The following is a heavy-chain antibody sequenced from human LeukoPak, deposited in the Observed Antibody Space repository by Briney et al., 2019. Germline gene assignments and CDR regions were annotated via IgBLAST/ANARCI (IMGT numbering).Heavy chain of an antibody. D-gene: IGHD1-26*01. J-gene: IGHJ4*02. Sequence: GASVKVSCKASGGTFSSYAISWVRQAPGQGLEWMGGIIPIFGTANYAQKFQGRVTITAEESTSTAYMELSSLRSEDTAVYYCARDIRGWDGYYFDYWGQGTLVTVSS. CDR3: ARDIRGWDGYYFDY. CDR1: GGTFSSYA. CDR2: IIPIFGTA. V-gene: IGHV1-69*13.